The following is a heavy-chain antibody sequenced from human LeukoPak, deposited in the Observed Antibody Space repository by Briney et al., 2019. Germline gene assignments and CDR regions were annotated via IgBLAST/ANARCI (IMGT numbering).Heavy chain of an antibody. D-gene: IGHD6-19*01. CDR3: ARRGNSSGWPRFDY. CDR1: GGSISSYY. V-gene: IGHV4-59*08. J-gene: IGHJ4*02. Sequence: SETLSLTCTVSGGSISSYYWSWIRQPPGKGLEGIGYIYYSGSTNYNPSLKSRVTISVDTSKNQFSLKLRSVTAADTAVYYCARRGNSSGWPRFDYWGQGTLVTVSS. CDR2: IYYSGST.